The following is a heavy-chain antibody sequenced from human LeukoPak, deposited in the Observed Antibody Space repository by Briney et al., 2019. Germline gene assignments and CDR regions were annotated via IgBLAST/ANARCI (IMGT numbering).Heavy chain of an antibody. D-gene: IGHD3-3*01. CDR3: ARGGPTIFGVVMIPQNWFDP. CDR1: GGSISSSSYY. Sequence: SETLSLTCTVSGGSISSSSYYWGWIRQPPGKGREWIGGINYSGSTYYNPSLKSRVTISVDTSKNQFSLKLSSVTAADTAVYYCARGGPTIFGVVMIPQNWFDPWGQGTLVTVSS. V-gene: IGHV4-39*07. CDR2: INYSGST. J-gene: IGHJ5*02.